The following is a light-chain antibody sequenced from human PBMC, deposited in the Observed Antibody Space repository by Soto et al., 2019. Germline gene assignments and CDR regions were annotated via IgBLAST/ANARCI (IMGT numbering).Light chain of an antibody. J-gene: IGKJ2*01. Sequence: AIQLTHSPSSLSASVGDRVTITCRASQDIRSALGWYQQEPGKVPKLLIYAASTLQSGVPSRFSGSRSGTDFTLTISSLQPEDFATYYCQQSYSTPPYTFGQGTKVDIK. V-gene: IGKV1-6*01. CDR1: QDIRSA. CDR3: QQSYSTPPYT. CDR2: AAS.